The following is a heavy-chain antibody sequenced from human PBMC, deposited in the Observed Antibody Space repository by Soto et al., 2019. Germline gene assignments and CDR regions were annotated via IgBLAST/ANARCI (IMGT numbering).Heavy chain of an antibody. CDR2: IWAHGTDQ. CDR1: GYSITNNG. J-gene: IGHJ4*02. V-gene: IGHV3-33*06. Sequence: SLRLSCAASGYSITNNGMHWVRQAPGKGLEWVALIWAHGTDQYYADSVKGRFTVSRDTSTNTVYLQMNSLRAEDTARYYCGKYIRSGSIDYWGQGTLVTVSS. CDR3: GKYIRSGSIDY. D-gene: IGHD1-1*01.